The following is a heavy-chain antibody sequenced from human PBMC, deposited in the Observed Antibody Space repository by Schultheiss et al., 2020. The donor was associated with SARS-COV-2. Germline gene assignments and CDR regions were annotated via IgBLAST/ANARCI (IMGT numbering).Heavy chain of an antibody. CDR3: ACSSSWGFDY. CDR2: ISGSGGST. CDR1: GFTFSSYG. V-gene: IGHV3-NL1*01. D-gene: IGHD6-13*01. J-gene: IGHJ4*02. Sequence: GGSLRLSCAASGFTFSSYGMHWVRQAPGKGLEWVSAISGSGGSTYYADSVKGRFTISRDNSKNTLYLQMNSLRAEDTAVYYCACSSSWGFDYWGQGTLVTVSS.